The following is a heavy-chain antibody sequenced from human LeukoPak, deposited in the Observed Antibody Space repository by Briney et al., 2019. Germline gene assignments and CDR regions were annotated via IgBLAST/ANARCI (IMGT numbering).Heavy chain of an antibody. CDR1: GYTFTNNA. CDR3: GRGGSSGVDY. D-gene: IGHD2-15*01. V-gene: IGHV1-3*04. CDR2: IRTGNGDT. J-gene: IGHJ4*02. Sequence: ASVKVSCKTSGYTFTNNALHWVRQAPGQRLEWMGWIRTGNGDTKYSQKFQGRVTLTRDTSASTVYVELNSLRSEDTAAYYCGRGGSSGVDYWGQGTLVTVSS.